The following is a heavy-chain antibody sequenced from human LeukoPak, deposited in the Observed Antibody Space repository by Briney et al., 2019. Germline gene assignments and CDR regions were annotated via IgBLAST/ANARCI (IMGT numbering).Heavy chain of an antibody. Sequence: EGSLRLSCAASGFTFSSYWMSWVRQAPGKGLERVANIKQDGSEKYDVDSVRGRFTISRDNARNSLYLQMNSLRADDTAVYYCARDFGEHVDYFDYWGQGTLVTVSS. CDR3: ARDFGEHVDYFDY. CDR1: GFTFSSYW. CDR2: IKQDGSEK. J-gene: IGHJ4*02. D-gene: IGHD3-10*01. V-gene: IGHV3-7*01.